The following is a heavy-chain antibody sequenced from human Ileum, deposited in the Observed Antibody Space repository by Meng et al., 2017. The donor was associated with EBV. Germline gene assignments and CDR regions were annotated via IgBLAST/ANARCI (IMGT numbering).Heavy chain of an antibody. J-gene: IGHJ4*02. CDR2: MSYSGST. V-gene: IGHV4-61*01. CDR1: AGSVSIPHSF. Sequence: QLQDSCPGLVMPSETLSLPCIVSAGSVSIPHSFWTCIRQPPGKVLDWFCYMSYSGSTHYSPPLESRVTISVDTSKNQFSLKLSSVTAADTAVYYCAGDPHSGSPHWGQGTLVTVSS. D-gene: IGHD1-26*01. CDR3: AGDPHSGSPH.